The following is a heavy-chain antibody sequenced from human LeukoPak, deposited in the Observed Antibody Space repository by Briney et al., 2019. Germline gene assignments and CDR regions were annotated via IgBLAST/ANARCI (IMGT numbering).Heavy chain of an antibody. Sequence: GASVKVSCKASGGTFSSYAISWVRQAPGQGLEWMGGIIPIFGTANYAQKFQGRVTITADESTSTAYMELSSLRSEDTAVYYCARAGDGDGYNFLPMSDYWGQGTLVTVSS. CDR3: ARAGDGDGYNFLPMSDY. D-gene: IGHD5-24*01. V-gene: IGHV1-69*01. J-gene: IGHJ4*02. CDR1: GGTFSSYA. CDR2: IIPIFGTA.